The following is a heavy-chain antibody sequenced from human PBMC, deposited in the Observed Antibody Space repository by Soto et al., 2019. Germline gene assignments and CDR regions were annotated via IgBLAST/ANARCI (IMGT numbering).Heavy chain of an antibody. CDR2: IKHDGSEK. Sequence: GGSLTLSCAASGFTFSDYCMDWVRQAPGKGPEWVAKIKHDGSEKNYVVSVKGRFTISRDNAKNSLYLQLSGLRAEDTAVYYCARLGRHGWGQGTTVTVSS. V-gene: IGHV3-7*01. CDR1: GFTFSDYC. D-gene: IGHD3-16*01. CDR3: ARLGRHG. J-gene: IGHJ6*02.